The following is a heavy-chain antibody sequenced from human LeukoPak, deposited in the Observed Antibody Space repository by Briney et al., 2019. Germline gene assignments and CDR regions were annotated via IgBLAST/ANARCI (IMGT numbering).Heavy chain of an antibody. Sequence: ASVKVSCKASGYTFTGYSIYWVRQTPGQKLEWMGWINPKTGTANSAQKFQGRVTMTRDTSISTVYMEVRSLRSEDTAVYYCAREGPRDVATNYYYYYYYMDVWGKGTTVTVSS. CDR3: AREGPRDVATNYYYYYYYMDV. V-gene: IGHV1-2*02. D-gene: IGHD5-12*01. CDR1: GYTFTGYS. J-gene: IGHJ6*03. CDR2: INPKTGTA.